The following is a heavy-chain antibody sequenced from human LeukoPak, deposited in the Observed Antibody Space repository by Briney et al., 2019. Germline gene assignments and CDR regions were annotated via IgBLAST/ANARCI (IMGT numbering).Heavy chain of an antibody. D-gene: IGHD3-22*01. V-gene: IGHV1-8*01. CDR2: MNPNSGNT. CDR1: GYTFTSYD. Sequence: ASVKVSCKASGYTFTSYDINWVRQATGQGLEWMGWMNPNSGNTGYAQKFQGRVTMTRNASISTAYMELSSLRSEDTAVYYCARFSPRDSRGDYWGQGTLVTVSS. J-gene: IGHJ4*02. CDR3: ARFSPRDSRGDY.